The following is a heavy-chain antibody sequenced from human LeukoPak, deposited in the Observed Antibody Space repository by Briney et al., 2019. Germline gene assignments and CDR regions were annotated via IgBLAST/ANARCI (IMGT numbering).Heavy chain of an antibody. J-gene: IGHJ5*02. CDR2: INYSEST. V-gene: IGHV4-39*02. CDR3: VREKSRNYGVDWFAT. CDR1: GGSIRSSDYY. Sequence: PSETLSLTCTVSGGSIRSSDYYWAWSRQPPGKGLGRIRSINYSESTYYNPSLKSLVTICLNKCRNHFSLELRCVTAAGNALYYCVREKSRNYGVDWFATWGKGPLATASP. D-gene: IGHD4-17*01.